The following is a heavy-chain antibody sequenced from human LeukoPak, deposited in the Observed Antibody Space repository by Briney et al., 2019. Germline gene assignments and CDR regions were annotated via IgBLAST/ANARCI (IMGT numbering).Heavy chain of an antibody. CDR3: AKGYCSGGSCRLIFDY. CDR2: ISGSDYA. D-gene: IGHD2-15*01. CDR1: GFTFSNYA. J-gene: IGHJ4*02. V-gene: IGHV3-23*01. Sequence: GGSLRLSCAASGFTFSNYAMGWVRQAPGKGLEWVSGISGSDYAYYTDSVKGRFTISRDNSKNTLYLQMNTLRAEDTAVYYCAKGYCSGGSCRLIFDYWGQGTLVTVSS.